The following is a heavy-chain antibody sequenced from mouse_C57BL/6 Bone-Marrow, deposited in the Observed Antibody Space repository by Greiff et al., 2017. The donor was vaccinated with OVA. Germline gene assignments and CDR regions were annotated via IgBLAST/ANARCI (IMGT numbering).Heavy chain of an antibody. Sequence: DVQLQESGPGLVKPSQSLSLTCSVTGYSITSGYYWNWIRQFPGNKLEWMGYISYDGSNNYNPSLKNRISITRDTSKNQFFLKLNSVTTEDTATYYCARMGDYAMDYWGQGTSVTVSS. CDR1: GYSITSGYY. CDR3: ARMGDYAMDY. CDR2: ISYDGSN. J-gene: IGHJ4*01. V-gene: IGHV3-6*01.